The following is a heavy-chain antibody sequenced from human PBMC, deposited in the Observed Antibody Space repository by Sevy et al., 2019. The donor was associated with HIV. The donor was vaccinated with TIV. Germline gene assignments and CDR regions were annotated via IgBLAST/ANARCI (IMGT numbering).Heavy chain of an antibody. CDR2: ISGNGGST. Sequence: GGSLRLSCSASGFTFSSYPMHWVRQAPGKGLEYVSLISGNGGSTYYADSVKGGFTISRDNFKKTLYLQMSSLRAEETAVYYCGTRGGLVGATDFDYWGQGTRVTVSS. CDR3: GTRGGLVGATDFDY. V-gene: IGHV3-64D*06. J-gene: IGHJ4*02. D-gene: IGHD1-26*01. CDR1: GFTFSSYP.